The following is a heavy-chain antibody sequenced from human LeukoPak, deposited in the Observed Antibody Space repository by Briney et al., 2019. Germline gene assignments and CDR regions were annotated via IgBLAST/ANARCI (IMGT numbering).Heavy chain of an antibody. V-gene: IGHV3-30*04. CDR3: ARDRYCSSTSCQPGDY. D-gene: IGHD2-2*01. CDR2: MSYDGSNK. Sequence: GGSLRLSCAASGFSFTTYSMHWVRQAPGKGLEWVAVMSYDGSNKYYADSVKGRFTISRDNSKNTLYLQMNSLRAEDTAVYYCARDRYCSSTSCQPGDYWGQGTLVTVSS. J-gene: IGHJ4*02. CDR1: GFSFTTYS.